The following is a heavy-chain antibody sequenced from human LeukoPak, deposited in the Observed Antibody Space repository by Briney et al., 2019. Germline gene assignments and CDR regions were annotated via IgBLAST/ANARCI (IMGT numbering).Heavy chain of an antibody. V-gene: IGHV1-24*01. Sequence: ASVKVFCKVSGYTLTELSMHWVRQAPGKGLEWMGGFDPEDGETIYAQKFQGRVTMTEDTSTDTAYMELSSLRSEDTAVYYCATDFKGLRDYFDYWGQGTLVTVSS. CDR1: GYTLTELS. D-gene: IGHD5-12*01. CDR2: FDPEDGET. CDR3: ATDFKGLRDYFDY. J-gene: IGHJ4*02.